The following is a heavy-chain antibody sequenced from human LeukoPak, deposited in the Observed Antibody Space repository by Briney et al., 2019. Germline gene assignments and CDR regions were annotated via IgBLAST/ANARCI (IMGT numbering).Heavy chain of an antibody. Sequence: SETLSLTCTVSGGSISSSSYYWGWIRQPPGKGLEWIGSIYYSGSTYYNPSLKSRVTISVDTSKNQFSLKLSSVTAADTAVYYCARGSRDSGYPFDYWGQGTLVTVSS. CDR2: IYYSGST. D-gene: IGHD3-22*01. V-gene: IGHV4-39*07. CDR1: GGSISSSSYY. J-gene: IGHJ4*02. CDR3: ARGSRDSGYPFDY.